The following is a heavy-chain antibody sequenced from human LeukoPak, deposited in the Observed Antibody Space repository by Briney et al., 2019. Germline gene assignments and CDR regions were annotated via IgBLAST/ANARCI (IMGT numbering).Heavy chain of an antibody. V-gene: IGHV3-30-3*01. CDR1: GFTFSSYA. D-gene: IGHD6-19*01. J-gene: IGHJ6*02. Sequence: QPGRSLRLSCAASGFTFSSYAMHWVRQAPGKGLEWVAVISYDGSNKYYADSVKGRFTISRDNSKNTLYLQMNSLRAEDTAVYYCARVGYSSGWYGDYGMDVWGQGTTVTVSS. CDR3: ARVGYSSGWYGDYGMDV. CDR2: ISYDGSNK.